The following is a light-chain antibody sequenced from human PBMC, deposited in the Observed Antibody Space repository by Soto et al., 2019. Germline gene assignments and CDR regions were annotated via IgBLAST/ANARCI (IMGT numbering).Light chain of an antibody. J-gene: IGKJ1*01. CDR2: GAS. V-gene: IGKV3-20*01. CDR1: QSVSSNY. CDR3: QQYGRSPTWT. Sequence: ESVFTQSPGTLCLSPVERATLSCRASQSVSSNYLAWYQQKPGQAPRLLIYGASTRATGIPDRFSGSGSGTDFTLTISSLEFGDSAVYYCQQYGRSPTWTFGQGTKVDIK.